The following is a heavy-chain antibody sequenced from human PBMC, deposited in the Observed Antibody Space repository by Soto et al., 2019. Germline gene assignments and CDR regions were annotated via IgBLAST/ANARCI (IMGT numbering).Heavy chain of an antibody. J-gene: IGHJ4*02. V-gene: IGHV1-18*01. CDR3: ASTPGQLRQFDY. CDR1: GYTFSPYG. D-gene: IGHD4-17*01. CDR2: INGYTGHT. Sequence: QVQLVQSGAEVKKPGASVKDSCEASGYTFSPYGLSWVRQAPGQGLEWMGWINGYTGHTSYAQKFQGRVTMTTDTSTSTAYMGLRSLRSDDTAVYYCASTPGQLRQFDYWGQGTLVTVSS.